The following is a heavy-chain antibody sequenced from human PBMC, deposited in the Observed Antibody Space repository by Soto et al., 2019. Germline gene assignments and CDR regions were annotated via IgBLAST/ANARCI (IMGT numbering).Heavy chain of an antibody. CDR2: INDGNGNT. J-gene: IGHJ4*02. D-gene: IGHD6-19*01. CDR3: AGAVAVAADFDY. V-gene: IGHV1-3*05. Sequence: QVQLVQSGAEEKKPGASVKVSCKASGYTFTGYAMHWVRQAPGQRLEWMGWINDGNGNTKYSQKFQGRVTITRDTSASTAYMELSSMRSEDTAVYYCAGAVAVAADFDYWGQGTLVTVSS. CDR1: GYTFTGYA.